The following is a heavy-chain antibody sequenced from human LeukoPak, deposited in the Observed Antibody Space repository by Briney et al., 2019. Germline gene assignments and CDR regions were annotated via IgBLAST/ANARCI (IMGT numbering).Heavy chain of an antibody. CDR3: AKDFSGWYY. Sequence: GGSLRLSCAASEFTFSSYSMSWVRQAPGKGLEWVSGISGSGGSTYYADSVKGRFTISRDNSKNTLYLQMNSLRAEDTAVYYCAKDFSGWYYWGQGTLVTVSS. J-gene: IGHJ4*02. CDR1: EFTFSSYS. CDR2: ISGSGGST. D-gene: IGHD6-13*01. V-gene: IGHV3-23*01.